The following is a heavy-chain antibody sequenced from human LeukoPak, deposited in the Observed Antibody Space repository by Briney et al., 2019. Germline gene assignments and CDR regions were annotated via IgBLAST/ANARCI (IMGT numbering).Heavy chain of an antibody. J-gene: IGHJ1*01. CDR1: GFTFSSYW. Sequence: PGGSLRLSCAASGFTFSSYWMHWVRQAPGKGLVWVSRINSDGSSTSYADSVKGRFTISRDNAKNTLYLQMNSLRAEDTAVYYCAKAQQQLAAEYFQHWGQGTLVTVSS. V-gene: IGHV3-74*01. CDR2: INSDGSST. CDR3: AKAQQQLAAEYFQH. D-gene: IGHD6-13*01.